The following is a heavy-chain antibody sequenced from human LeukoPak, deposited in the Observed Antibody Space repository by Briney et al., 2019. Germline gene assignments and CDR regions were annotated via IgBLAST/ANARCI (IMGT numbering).Heavy chain of an antibody. J-gene: IGHJ4*02. Sequence: PLETPSVTCTVSGGSISSYYWSWIRQPPGKGLEWIGYIYYSGSTNYSPSLKSRVTISVDTSKNQFSLKLSSVTAADTAVYYCARQGYSAYEILDYWGQGTLVTVSS. CDR1: GGSISSYY. D-gene: IGHD5-12*01. CDR3: ARQGYSAYEILDY. CDR2: IYYSGST. V-gene: IGHV4-59*08.